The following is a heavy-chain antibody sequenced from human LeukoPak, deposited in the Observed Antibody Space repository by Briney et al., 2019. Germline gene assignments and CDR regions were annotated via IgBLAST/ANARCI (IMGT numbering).Heavy chain of an antibody. J-gene: IGHJ6*02. V-gene: IGHV1-2*02. D-gene: IGHD2-15*01. CDR3: ARGEEVVAATPHLPAYYYYGMDV. CDR1: GYTFTGYY. CDR2: INPNSGGT. Sequence: GASVKVSCKASGYTFTGYYMHWVRRAPGQGLEWMGWINPNSGGTNYAQKLQGRVTMTTDTSTSTAYMELRSLRSDDTAVYYCARGEEVVAATPHLPAYYYYGMDVWGQGTTVTVSS.